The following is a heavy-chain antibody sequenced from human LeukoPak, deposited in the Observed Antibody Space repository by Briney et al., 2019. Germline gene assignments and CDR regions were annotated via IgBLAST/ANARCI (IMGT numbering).Heavy chain of an antibody. V-gene: IGHV3-7*01. Sequence: GGSLRLSCAASGFTFSSHWMSWVRQAPGKGLEWVAYIKQDASDKYYADSVKGRFTISRDNSKNTLYLQMNSLRAEDTAVYYCARDDYGNWGQGTLVTVSS. CDR3: ARDDYGN. D-gene: IGHD4-17*01. CDR1: GFTFSSHW. J-gene: IGHJ4*02. CDR2: IKQDASDK.